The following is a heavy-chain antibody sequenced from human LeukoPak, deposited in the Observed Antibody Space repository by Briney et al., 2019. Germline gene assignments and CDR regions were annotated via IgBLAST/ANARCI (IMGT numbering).Heavy chain of an antibody. CDR1: GDSMSSSY. J-gene: IGHJ4*02. D-gene: IGHD6-19*01. CDR3: ARLYGSGCVVEY. V-gene: IGHV4-59*07. CDR2: IYYSGTT. Sequence: SDTLSLTCSVSGDSMSSSYWSWIRRPPGKGLEWIGHIYYSGTTNYNPSLRSRVTISIDTSKHQFSLKLNSVTAADTAMYYCARLYGSGCVVEYWGQGTLVTVSS.